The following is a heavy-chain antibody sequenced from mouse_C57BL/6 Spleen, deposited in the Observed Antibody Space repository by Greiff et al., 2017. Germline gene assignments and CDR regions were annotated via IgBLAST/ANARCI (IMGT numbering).Heavy chain of an antibody. CDR2: ISHGGSYT. CDR3: ARPSPCAY. D-gene: IGHD6-2*01. CDR1: GFTFSSYG. Sequence: EVMLVESGGDLVKPGGSLKLSCAASGFTFSSYGMSWVRQTPDRGLEWVATISHGGSYTSYPDSVKGRFTISRDNAKNTLYLQRSSLKSEDTCMYYWARPSPCAYWGQGTLVTVSA. V-gene: IGHV5-6*01. J-gene: IGHJ3*01.